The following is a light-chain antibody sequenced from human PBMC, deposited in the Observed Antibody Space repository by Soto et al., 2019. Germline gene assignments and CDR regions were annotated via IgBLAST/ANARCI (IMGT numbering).Light chain of an antibody. CDR2: WTS. CDR3: QQYYSNPLS. Sequence: DIVMTQSPDSLAVSLGERATINCKSSQSVLYSSNNKNYLAWYQQKPRQPPKLLIYWTSTRESGVPDRFSGSGSWTDLTLTIRSLQAEDGAVYYCQQYYSNPLSFGQGTKVEIK. CDR1: QSVLYSSNNKNY. V-gene: IGKV4-1*01. J-gene: IGKJ1*01.